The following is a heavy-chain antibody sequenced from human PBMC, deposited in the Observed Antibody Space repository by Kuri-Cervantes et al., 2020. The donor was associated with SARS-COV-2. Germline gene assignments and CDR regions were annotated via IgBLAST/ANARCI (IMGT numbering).Heavy chain of an antibody. CDR1: GGSISSYY. V-gene: IGHV4-4*07. CDR2: IYTSGST. CDR3: ARGQGVAVPVALLVFLGYYMDV. J-gene: IGHJ6*03. Sequence: SETLSLTCTVSGGSISSYYWSWIRQPAGKGLEWIGRIYTSGSTNYNPSLKSRVTMSVDTSKNQFSLKLSSVTAADTAVYYCARGQGVAVPVALLVFLGYYMDVWGKGTTVTVSS. D-gene: IGHD2-15*01.